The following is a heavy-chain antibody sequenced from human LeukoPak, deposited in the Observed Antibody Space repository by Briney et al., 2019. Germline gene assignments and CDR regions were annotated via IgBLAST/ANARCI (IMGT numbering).Heavy chain of an antibody. V-gene: IGHV1-46*01. J-gene: IGHJ4*02. D-gene: IGHD3-10*01. CDR2: INPSGGST. CDR1: GYTFTSYY. Sequence: ASVKVSCKASGYTFTSYYMHWVRQAPGQGLEWMGIINPSGGSTGYAQKFQGRVTMTRDTSTSTVYMELSSLRSEDTAVYYCARDYRPGSPLWFGSPDYWGQGTLVTVSS. CDR3: ARDYRPGSPLWFGSPDY.